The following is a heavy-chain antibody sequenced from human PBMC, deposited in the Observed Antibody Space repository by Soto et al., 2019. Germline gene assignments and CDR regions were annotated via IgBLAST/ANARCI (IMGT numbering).Heavy chain of an antibody. CDR1: DFTFSSYA. D-gene: IGHD3-9*01. V-gene: IGHV3-23*01. CDR2: ISGSGNRT. Sequence: PGGSLRLSCEASDFTFSSYAMSWVRQAPGKGLEWVLSISGSGNRTYYADSVKGRFTISRDNSKNTLFLQMNSLRAEDTAVYYCAKNSWVGRYFGWLLQFEYWGQGALVTVSS. CDR3: AKNSWVGRYFGWLLQFEY. J-gene: IGHJ4*02.